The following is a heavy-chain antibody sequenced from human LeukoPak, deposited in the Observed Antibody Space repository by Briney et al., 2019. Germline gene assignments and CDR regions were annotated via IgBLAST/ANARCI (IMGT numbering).Heavy chain of an antibody. CDR3: EVFGGVDAFDI. CDR2: INTDGTST. J-gene: IGHJ3*02. V-gene: IGHV3-74*01. Sequence: PGGSLRLSCAASGFSFSGYWMHWVRQGPGKGLVWVSRINTDGTSTTYADSVKGRFTISRDNAKNTLYLQMNSLRAEDTAVYYCEVFGGVDAFDIWGQGTMVTVSS. CDR1: GFSFSGYW. D-gene: IGHD3-3*01.